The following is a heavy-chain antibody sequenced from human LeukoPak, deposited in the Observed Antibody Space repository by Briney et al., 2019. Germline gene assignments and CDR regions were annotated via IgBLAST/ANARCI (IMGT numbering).Heavy chain of an antibody. V-gene: IGHV3-48*01. CDR2: ISSSSSTT. J-gene: IGHJ4*02. Sequence: QTGGSLRLSCAASGFTFSYYSMNWVRQAPGKGLEWVSYISSSSSTTYYADSVKGRFTISRDNAKNSLYLQMNSLRAEDTAVYYCARDRPRPGYDSSGYYYSDYFDYWGQGTLVTVSS. CDR3: ARDRPRPGYDSSGYYYSDYFDY. CDR1: GFTFSYYS. D-gene: IGHD3-22*01.